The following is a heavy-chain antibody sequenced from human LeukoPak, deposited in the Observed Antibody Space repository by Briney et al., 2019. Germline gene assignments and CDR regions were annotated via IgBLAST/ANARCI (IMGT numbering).Heavy chain of an antibody. CDR2: INHSGST. CDR1: GGSFSGYY. CDR3: ARATNDCSSTSCSLYYFNY. Sequence: PSETLSITCAVYGGSFSGYYWSWIRQPPGKGLEWIGEINHSGSTNYNPSLKSRVTISVDTSKNQFSLKLSSVTAADTAVYYCARATNDCSSTSCSLYYFNYWGQGTLVTVSS. V-gene: IGHV4-34*01. J-gene: IGHJ4*02. D-gene: IGHD2-2*01.